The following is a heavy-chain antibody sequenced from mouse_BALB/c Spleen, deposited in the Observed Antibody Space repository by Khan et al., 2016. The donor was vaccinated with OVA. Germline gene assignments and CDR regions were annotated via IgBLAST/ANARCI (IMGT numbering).Heavy chain of an antibody. CDR3: ARRTTEYSLDY. Sequence: VQLQQSGAELARPGASVKMSCKASGYTFTSHTMHWVKQRPGQGLEWIGYINPRSDYTQYNQKFNDKATLTADISSSTAYVQLSSLTSEDSAVFYCARRTTEYSLDYWGQGTSVTVSA. CDR1: GYTFTSHT. D-gene: IGHD2-14*01. V-gene: IGHV1-4*01. CDR2: INPRSDYT. J-gene: IGHJ4*01.